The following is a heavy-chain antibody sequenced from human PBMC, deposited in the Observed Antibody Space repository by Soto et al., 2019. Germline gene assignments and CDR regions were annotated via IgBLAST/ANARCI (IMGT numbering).Heavy chain of an antibody. Sequence: PGGSLRLSCAASGFTFSDYYMSWIRQAPGKGLEWVSYISSSGSTIYYADSVKGRFTISRDNAKNSLYLQMNSLRAEDTAVYYCASSFGELFIHAFERWGQGTMVTVSS. D-gene: IGHD3-10*01. CDR3: ASSFGELFIHAFER. J-gene: IGHJ3*02. V-gene: IGHV3-11*01. CDR2: ISSSGSTI. CDR1: GFTFSDYY.